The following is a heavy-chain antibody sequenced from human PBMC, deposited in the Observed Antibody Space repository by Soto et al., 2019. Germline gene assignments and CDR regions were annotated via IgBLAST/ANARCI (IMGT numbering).Heavy chain of an antibody. CDR3: VREMLAVAGGFDF. Sequence: GGSLRLSCAASGFTFSSHGMHWVRQAPGKGLEWVALIWYDGSNKYYADSVKGRFTISRDNSKNTLDLQMNSLRAEDTAVYYCVREMLAVAGGFDFWGQGTLVTVSS. D-gene: IGHD6-19*01. J-gene: IGHJ4*02. V-gene: IGHV3-33*01. CDR1: GFTFSSHG. CDR2: IWYDGSNK.